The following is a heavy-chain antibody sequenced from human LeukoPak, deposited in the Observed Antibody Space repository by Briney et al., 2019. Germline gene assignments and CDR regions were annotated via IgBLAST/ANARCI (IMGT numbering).Heavy chain of an antibody. D-gene: IGHD3-22*01. CDR2: INPSGGST. CDR1: GYTFSAYY. Sequence: VASVKVSCKASGYTFSAYYMHWVRQAPGQGLEWMGIINPSGGSTSYAQKFQGRVTMTRDTSTSTVYMELSSLRSEDTAVYYCARDLIPSYDSSGYYYPFDYWGQGTLVTVSS. V-gene: IGHV1-46*01. CDR3: ARDLIPSYDSSGYYYPFDY. J-gene: IGHJ4*02.